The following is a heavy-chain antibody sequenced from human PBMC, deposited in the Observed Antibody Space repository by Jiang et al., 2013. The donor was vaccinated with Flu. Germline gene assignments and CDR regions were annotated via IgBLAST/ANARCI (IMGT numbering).Heavy chain of an antibody. CDR1: GGSIRSSGYY. V-gene: IGHV4-39*07. CDR2: IDYSGNT. D-gene: IGHD4-17*01. Sequence: GPGLVKPSETLSLTCSVSGGSIRSSGYYWAWIRQPPGKGLEWVASIDYSGNTYHNPSLKSRVTISLETSKTQSSLKLNFVTAADTAVYYCARFLYGDFVGYFDPWGQGTLVTVSS. CDR3: ARFLYGDFVGYFDP. J-gene: IGHJ5*02.